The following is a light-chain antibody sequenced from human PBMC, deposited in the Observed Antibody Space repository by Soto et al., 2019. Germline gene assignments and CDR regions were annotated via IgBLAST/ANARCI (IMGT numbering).Light chain of an antibody. Sequence: QSALTQPASVSGSPGQSITISCTGRSSDIGAYNYVFWYQQYPGKAPKLMISEVSNRPSGVSDRFSGSKSGNTASLTISGLQAVDEADYFCSSYTSRGTLVFGGGTQLTVL. CDR1: SSDIGAYNY. CDR2: EVS. J-gene: IGLJ2*01. CDR3: SSYTSRGTLV. V-gene: IGLV2-14*01.